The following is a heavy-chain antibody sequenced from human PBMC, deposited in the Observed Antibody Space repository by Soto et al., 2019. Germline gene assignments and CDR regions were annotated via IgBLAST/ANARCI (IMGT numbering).Heavy chain of an antibody. CDR3: ARAHTCDSTGQHLSPYFDY. J-gene: IGHJ4*02. CDR2: IYHSGST. CDR1: GGSISIGVYS. D-gene: IGHD3-22*01. Sequence: QLQLQESGSGLVKPSQTLSLTCAVSGGSISIGVYSWNWIRQPPGKGLEWIGYIYHSGSTYYNPSLRSRVTISLDRSKNQFSLTLNSVTAADTAVYYCARAHTCDSTGQHLSPYFDYWGRGTLVTASS. V-gene: IGHV4-30-2*01.